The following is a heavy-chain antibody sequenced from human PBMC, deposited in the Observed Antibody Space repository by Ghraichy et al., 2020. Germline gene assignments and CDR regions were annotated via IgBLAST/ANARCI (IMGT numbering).Heavy chain of an antibody. Sequence: ASVKVSCKASGSNFTSHGISWKRQSPGQGLEWMGWISAYNGNTNYAQKLQGRVTMTTDTSTSTAYMELRSLRSDDTAVYYCARVEMATIGDWGQGTLVTVSS. CDR3: ARVEMATIGD. CDR2: ISAYNGNT. CDR1: GSNFTSHG. D-gene: IGHD5-24*01. J-gene: IGHJ4*02. V-gene: IGHV1-18*01.